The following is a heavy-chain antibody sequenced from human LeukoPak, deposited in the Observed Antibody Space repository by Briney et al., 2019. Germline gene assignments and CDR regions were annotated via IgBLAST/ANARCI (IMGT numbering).Heavy chain of an antibody. Sequence: GGSLRLSCAVSGFNFRDHWMDWVRQAPGKGLEWVANIKQDGGEKYYVDSVKGRFTISRDNSKNSLYLQMNSLRAEDTAVYYCARDGGMIVVVTGFDYWGQGTLVTVSS. CDR2: IKQDGGEK. CDR3: ARDGGMIVVVTGFDY. J-gene: IGHJ4*02. D-gene: IGHD3-22*01. CDR1: GFNFRDHW. V-gene: IGHV3-7*03.